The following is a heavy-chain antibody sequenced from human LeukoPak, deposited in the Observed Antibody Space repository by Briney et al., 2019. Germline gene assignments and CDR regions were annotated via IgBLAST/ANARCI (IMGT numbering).Heavy chain of an antibody. Sequence: GGSLRLSCAASGFTLSNAWMSWVRQAPGKGLEWVGRLKSKTDNGTTDYAAPVKGRFSISRDDSKNTLYLQMNTLKTEDTAVYYCATLQPAAYYDSSGYPVDYWGQGTLVTVSS. CDR2: LKSKTDNGTT. CDR3: ATLQPAAYYDSSGYPVDY. CDR1: GFTLSNAW. J-gene: IGHJ4*02. D-gene: IGHD3-22*01. V-gene: IGHV3-15*01.